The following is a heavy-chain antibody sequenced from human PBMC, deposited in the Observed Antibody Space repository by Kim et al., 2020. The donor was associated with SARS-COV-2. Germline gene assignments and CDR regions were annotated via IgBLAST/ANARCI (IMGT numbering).Heavy chain of an antibody. V-gene: IGHV4-39*01. CDR1: GGSISSSSYY. CDR2: IYYSGST. J-gene: IGHJ4*02. Sequence: SETLSLTCTVSGGSISSSSYYWGWIRQPPGKGLEWIGSIYYSGSTYYNPSLKSRVTISVDTSKNQFSLKLSSVTAADTAVYYCARHTSWYYDYVWGSGTPYYFDYWGQGTLVTVSS. D-gene: IGHD3-16*01. CDR3: ARHTSWYYDYVWGSGTPYYFDY.